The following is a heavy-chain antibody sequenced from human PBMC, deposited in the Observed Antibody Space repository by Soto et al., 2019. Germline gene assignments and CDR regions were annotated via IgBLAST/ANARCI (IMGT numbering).Heavy chain of an antibody. D-gene: IGHD6-13*01. V-gene: IGHV4-4*02. Sequence: SETLSLTCAVSGGSISSSNWWSWVRQPPGKGLEWIGEIYHSGSTNYNPSLKSRVTISVDKSKNQFSLKLSSVTAADTAVYYCARASTIAATTTFDYWGQGTLVTVSS. J-gene: IGHJ4*02. CDR3: ARASTIAATTTFDY. CDR1: GGSISSSNW. CDR2: IYHSGST.